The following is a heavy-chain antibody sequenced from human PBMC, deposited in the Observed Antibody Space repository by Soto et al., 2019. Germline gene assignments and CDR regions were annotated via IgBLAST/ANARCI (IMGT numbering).Heavy chain of an antibody. CDR1: GYTFTSYA. Sequence: QVQLVQSGAEEKKPGASVKVSCKASGYTFTSYAIHWVRQAPGQRLEGMGWINAGNGNTKYSQKFQGRVTITRDTSASTAYMELSSLKSEDTAVYYCARGDWWLFDYWGQGTLVTVSS. CDR3: ARGDWWLFDY. J-gene: IGHJ4*02. V-gene: IGHV1-3*05. CDR2: INAGNGNT. D-gene: IGHD2-8*02.